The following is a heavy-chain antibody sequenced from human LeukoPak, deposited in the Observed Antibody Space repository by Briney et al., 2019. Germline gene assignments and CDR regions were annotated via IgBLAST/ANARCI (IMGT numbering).Heavy chain of an antibody. J-gene: IGHJ4*02. CDR3: ARVSMTCDY. D-gene: IGHD2-21*02. V-gene: IGHV3-48*02. Sequence: QSGGSLRLSCAASGFTFRNYNMIWVRQVPGRGLEWVSYISSGGSSIYYAGSVKGRFAISRDNARNLLFLQMNSLTHGDTAVYFCARVSMTCDYWGQGTLVTVSS. CDR2: ISSGGSSI. CDR1: GFTFRNYN.